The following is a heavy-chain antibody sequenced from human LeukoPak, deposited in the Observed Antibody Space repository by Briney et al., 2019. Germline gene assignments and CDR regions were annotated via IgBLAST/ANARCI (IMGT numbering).Heavy chain of an antibody. J-gene: IGHJ4*02. Sequence: GGSLRLSCVASGFTFSSYAMSWVRQAPGKGLEWVSAISGSGGSTYYADSVKGRLTISRDNSKNTLYLQMNSLRAEDTAVYYCAKETPYYYDSSGSFDYWGQGTLVTVSS. V-gene: IGHV3-23*01. CDR1: GFTFSSYA. CDR3: AKETPYYYDSSGSFDY. D-gene: IGHD3-22*01. CDR2: ISGSGGST.